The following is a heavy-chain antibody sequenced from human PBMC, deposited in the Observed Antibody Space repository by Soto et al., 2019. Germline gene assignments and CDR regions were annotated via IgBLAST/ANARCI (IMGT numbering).Heavy chain of an antibody. V-gene: IGHV1-46*01. CDR1: GYTFTSYY. CDR3: AILSPYSSGWYAPVYYYEVD. J-gene: IGHJ6*03. CDR2: INPSGGST. D-gene: IGHD6-19*01. Sequence: ASVKVSCKASGYTFTSYYMHWVRQAPGQGLEWMGIINPSGGSTSYAQKFQGRVTMTRDTSTSTVYMELSSLRSEDTAVYYCAILSPYSSGWYAPVYYYEVDWCTGTRVTVSS.